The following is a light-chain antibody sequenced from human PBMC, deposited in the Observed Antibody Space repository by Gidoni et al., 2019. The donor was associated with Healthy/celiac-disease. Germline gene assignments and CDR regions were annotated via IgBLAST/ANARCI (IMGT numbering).Light chain of an antibody. CDR2: GAS. J-gene: IGKJ1*01. V-gene: IGKV3-20*01. CDR3: QQYGSSPQT. CDR1: QSVSSSY. Sequence: EIVLTQSPGTLSLSPGERATLSCRASQSVSSSYLAWYQQKPGQAPRLLIYGASSRATGIPDRFSGSGSGTDFTLTISRLEPEDFAVYYCQQYGSSPQTFXHXTKVEIK.